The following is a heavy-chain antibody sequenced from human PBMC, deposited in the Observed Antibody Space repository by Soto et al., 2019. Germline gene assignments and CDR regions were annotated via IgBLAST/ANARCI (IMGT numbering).Heavy chain of an antibody. J-gene: IGHJ4*02. Sequence: QVQLMQSGAEVKKPGSSVKVSRKASGGTFSSYAISWVRQAPGQGLEWMGGIIPIFGTANYAQKFQGRVTITADESTSTAYMELSSLRSEDTAVYYCASSIAARYYFDYWGQGTLVTVSS. CDR3: ASSIAARYYFDY. CDR1: GGTFSSYA. CDR2: IIPIFGTA. V-gene: IGHV1-69*01. D-gene: IGHD6-6*01.